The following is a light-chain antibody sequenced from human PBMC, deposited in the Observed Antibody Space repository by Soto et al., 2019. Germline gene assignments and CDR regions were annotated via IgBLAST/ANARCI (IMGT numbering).Light chain of an antibody. CDR3: QHYYSSLRT. CDR2: WAS. Sequence: DIVVRQSPKELAVSLGERAAIKCKSSQTVFYSSKNKNYLGWYQQKPGQPPKLLISWASTRESGVPDRFSVSGSGTDFTLTFSSLQAEDVAVYYSQHYYSSLRTFGGGTKVDIK. V-gene: IGKV4-1*01. J-gene: IGKJ4*01. CDR1: QTVFYSSKNKNY.